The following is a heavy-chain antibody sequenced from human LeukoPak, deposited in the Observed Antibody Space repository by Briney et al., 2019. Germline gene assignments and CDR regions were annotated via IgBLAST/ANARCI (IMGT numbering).Heavy chain of an antibody. V-gene: IGHV3-23*01. CDR3: AKRPYSSGWPPDY. CDR1: EFDFSSHA. D-gene: IGHD6-19*01. Sequence: PGGSLRLSCAASEFDFSSHAMTWVRQAPGKGLEGVSAISGSGTSTYYADSVKGRFTISRDNSKNTLYLQMNSLRAEDTAVYYCAKRPYSSGWPPDYWGQGALVTVSS. CDR2: ISGSGTST. J-gene: IGHJ4*02.